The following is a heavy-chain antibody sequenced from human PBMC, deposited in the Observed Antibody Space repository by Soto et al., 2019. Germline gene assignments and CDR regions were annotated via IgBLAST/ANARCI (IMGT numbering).Heavy chain of an antibody. CDR2: IWYDGSNK. Sequence: QVQLVESGGGVVQPGRSLRLSCAASGFTFSSYGMHWVRQAPGKGLEWVAVIWYDGSNKYYADSVKGRFTISRDNSKNTLYLQMNSLRAEDTAVYYCARRWGYDAFDICGQGTMVTVSS. CDR1: GFTFSSYG. D-gene: IGHD3-16*01. J-gene: IGHJ3*02. CDR3: ARRWGYDAFDI. V-gene: IGHV3-33*01.